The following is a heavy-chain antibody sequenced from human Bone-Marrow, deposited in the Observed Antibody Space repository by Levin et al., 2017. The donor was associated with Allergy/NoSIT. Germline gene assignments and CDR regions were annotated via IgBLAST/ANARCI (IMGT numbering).Heavy chain of an antibody. Sequence: PGGSLRLSCAASGFTVSGNYMTWVRQAPGKGLEWVSIIFSGGSTYYADSVRGRFTISRDNSKNTLYLQMNTLRAEDTAVYYCARVEVAGNTGDTLNDWGQGTLVTVSS. D-gene: IGHD2-8*02. CDR3: ARVEVAGNTGDTLND. CDR2: IFSGGST. J-gene: IGHJ4*02. CDR1: GFTVSGNY. V-gene: IGHV3-66*01.